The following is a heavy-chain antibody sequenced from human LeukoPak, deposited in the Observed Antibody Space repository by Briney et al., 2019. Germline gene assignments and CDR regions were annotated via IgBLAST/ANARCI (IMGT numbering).Heavy chain of an antibody. D-gene: IGHD6-19*01. V-gene: IGHV3-23*01. Sequence: PGGSLRLSCAASGFIFSSYGMCWVRQAPGKGLEWVSAISGTGGSTYYADSVKGRFTISRDNSKNTLYLQMNSLRAEDAALYYCATRPAVAGTTNWYFDVWGRGTLVTVSS. CDR1: GFIFSSYG. J-gene: IGHJ2*01. CDR2: ISGTGGST. CDR3: ATRPAVAGTTNWYFDV.